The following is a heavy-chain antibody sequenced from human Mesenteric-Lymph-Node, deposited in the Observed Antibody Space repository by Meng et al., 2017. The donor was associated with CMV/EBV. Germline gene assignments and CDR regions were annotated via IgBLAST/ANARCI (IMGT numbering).Heavy chain of an antibody. CDR2: ISFDGSDK. J-gene: IGHJ5*02. V-gene: IGHV3-30*04. D-gene: IGHD3-3*01. CDR3: AREGWNYDFWTGYDH. CDR1: GFAFNNFA. Sequence: GESLRLSCAASGFAFNNFALHWVRQVPGKGLEWVALISFDGSDKYYADSVKGRFTLSRDNSKNTVFLQMSSLRAEDTAVYYCAREGWNYDFWTGYDHWGQGALVTVSS.